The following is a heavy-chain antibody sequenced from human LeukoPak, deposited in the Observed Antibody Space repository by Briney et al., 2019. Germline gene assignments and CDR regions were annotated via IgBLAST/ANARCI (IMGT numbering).Heavy chain of an antibody. J-gene: IGHJ4*02. V-gene: IGHV4-34*01. Sequence: SETLSLTCAVYGGSFSGYYWSWIRQPPGKVLEWIGEINHSGSTNYNPSLKSRVTISVDTSKNQFSLKLSSVTAADTAVYYCTRLGIAVAGTSQGNIPFDYWGQGTLVTVSS. CDR3: TRLGIAVAGTSQGNIPFDY. D-gene: IGHD6-19*01. CDR2: INHSGST. CDR1: GGSFSGYY.